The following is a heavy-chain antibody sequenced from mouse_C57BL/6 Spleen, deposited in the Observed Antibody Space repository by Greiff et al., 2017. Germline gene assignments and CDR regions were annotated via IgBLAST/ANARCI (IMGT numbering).Heavy chain of an antibody. CDR3: ARGPLYDYDAMDY. J-gene: IGHJ4*01. D-gene: IGHD2-3*01. Sequence: QVQLQQSGAELVMPGASVKLSCKASGYTFTSYWMHWVKQRPGQGLEWIGEIDPSDSYPNYNQKFKGKSTLTVDKSSSTAYMQLSSLTSEDSAVYYCARGPLYDYDAMDYWGQGTSVTVSS. CDR1: GYTFTSYW. CDR2: IDPSDSYP. V-gene: IGHV1-69*01.